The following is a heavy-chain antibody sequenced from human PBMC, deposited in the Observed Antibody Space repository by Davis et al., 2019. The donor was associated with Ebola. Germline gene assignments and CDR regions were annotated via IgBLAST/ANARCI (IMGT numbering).Heavy chain of an antibody. CDR2: MNPNSGNT. CDR1: GYTFTSSG. Sequence: ASVTVSCKASGYTFTSSGISWVRQAPGQGFEWMGWMNPNSGNTGYSQKFQGRITMTRNTSIGTAYMELSSLRSDDTAVYYCAKDGPFYCSSNRCLDYWGQGTLVIVSA. V-gene: IGHV1-8*02. J-gene: IGHJ4*02. CDR3: AKDGPFYCSSNRCLDY. D-gene: IGHD2-2*01.